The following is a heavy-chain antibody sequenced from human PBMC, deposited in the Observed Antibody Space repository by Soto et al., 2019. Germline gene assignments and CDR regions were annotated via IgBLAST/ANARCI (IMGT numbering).Heavy chain of an antibody. CDR3: ARAYDSSGYYYVPH. V-gene: IGHV4-59*01. CDR2: IYYSGST. CDR1: GGSISSYY. D-gene: IGHD3-22*01. J-gene: IGHJ4*02. Sequence: SETLSLTCTVSGGSISSYYWSWIRQPPGKGLEWIGYIYYSGSTNYNPSLKSRVTISVDTSKNQFSLKLSSVTAADTAVYYCARAYDSSGYYYVPHWGQGTLVTVSS.